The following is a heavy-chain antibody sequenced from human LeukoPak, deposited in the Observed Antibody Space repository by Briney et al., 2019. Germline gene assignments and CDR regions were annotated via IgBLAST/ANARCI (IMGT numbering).Heavy chain of an antibody. J-gene: IGHJ4*02. V-gene: IGHV4-61*08. CDR1: GGSISSSDYY. D-gene: IGHD6-6*01. Sequence: PSETLSLTCIVSGGSISSSDYYWGWIRQPPGKGLEWIGYIYYSGSTNYNPSLKSRVTISVDTSKNQFSLKLSSVAAADTAVYYCARDPAPYDSSSHFDYWGQGTLVTVSS. CDR2: IYYSGST. CDR3: ARDPAPYDSSSHFDY.